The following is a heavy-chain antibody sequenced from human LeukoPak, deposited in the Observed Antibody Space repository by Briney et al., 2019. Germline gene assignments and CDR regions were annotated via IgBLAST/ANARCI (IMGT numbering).Heavy chain of an antibody. CDR1: GGSFSGYY. D-gene: IGHD4-17*01. J-gene: IGHJ3*02. CDR3: ARFWAVTTFRNAFDI. CDR2: INHSGST. Sequence: PSETLSLTCAVYGGSFSGYYWSWIRQPPGKGLEWIGEINHSGSTNYNPSLKSRVTISVDTSKNQFSLKLSSVTAADTAVYYCARFWAVTTFRNAFDIWGQGTMVTVSS. V-gene: IGHV4-34*01.